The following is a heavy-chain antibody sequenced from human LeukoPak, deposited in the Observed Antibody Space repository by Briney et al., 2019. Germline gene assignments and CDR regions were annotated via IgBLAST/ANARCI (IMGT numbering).Heavy chain of an antibody. J-gene: IGHJ4*02. Sequence: SGGSLRLSXAASGFTFSNYGMHWVRQAPGKGLEWVAVIWYEGSNKYYADSVKGRFTISRDNSKNTLYMQMNSLRVEDTAVYYCATAPRGGDYEDYWGQGTLVTVSS. D-gene: IGHD4-17*01. CDR2: IWYEGSNK. CDR3: ATAPRGGDYEDY. CDR1: GFTFSNYG. V-gene: IGHV3-33*01.